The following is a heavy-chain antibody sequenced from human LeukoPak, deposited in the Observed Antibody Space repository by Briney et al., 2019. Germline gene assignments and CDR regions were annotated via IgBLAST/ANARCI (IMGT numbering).Heavy chain of an antibody. CDR2: FDPEDGET. D-gene: IGHD6-13*01. CDR1: GYTLTELS. J-gene: IGHJ4*02. CDR3: ATPPSSSWYQATYYFDY. Sequence: GASVKVSCKVSGYTLTELSMHWVRQAPGKGLEWMGGFDPEDGETIYAQKFQGRVTMTEDTSTDTAYMELSSLRSEDTAVYYCATPPSSSWYQATYYFDYWGQGTLVTVSS. V-gene: IGHV1-24*01.